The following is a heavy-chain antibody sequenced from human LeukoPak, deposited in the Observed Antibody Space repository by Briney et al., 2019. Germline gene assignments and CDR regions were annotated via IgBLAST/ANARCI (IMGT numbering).Heavy chain of an antibody. V-gene: IGHV3-53*01. CDR2: IYSGGPT. CDR3: ARGWVVATGGFDM. J-gene: IGHJ3*02. CDR1: GFTFSSYA. D-gene: IGHD2-8*02. Sequence: GGSLRLSCAASGFTFSSYAMSWVRQAPGKGLEWVSVIYSGGPTYYADSVKGRFTISRDNSKNTVYLQMNSLRGEDTAVYFCARGWVVATGGFDMWGQGTMVTVSS.